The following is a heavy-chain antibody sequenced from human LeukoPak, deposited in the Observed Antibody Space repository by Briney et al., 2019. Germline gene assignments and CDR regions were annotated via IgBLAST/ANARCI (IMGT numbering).Heavy chain of an antibody. D-gene: IGHD3-9*01. CDR2: IYSGGST. CDR1: GFTVSSNY. Sequence: GGSLRLSCAASGFTVSSNYMSWVRQAPGKGLEWVSVIYSGGSTYYADSVKGRFTISRDNSKNTLYFQMNSLRAEDTAVYYCARDLYDILTGYSGTFDIWGQGTMATVSS. CDR3: ARDLYDILTGYSGTFDI. J-gene: IGHJ3*02. V-gene: IGHV3-66*01.